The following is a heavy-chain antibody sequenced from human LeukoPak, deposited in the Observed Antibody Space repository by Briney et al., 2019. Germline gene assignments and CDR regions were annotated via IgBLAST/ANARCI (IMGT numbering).Heavy chain of an antibody. CDR3: ARDRGRTDPGRRNDVFDI. V-gene: IGHV3-30*01. Sequence: GVSLRLSCAASGLSFTSYIIHWARHAPGKGREWVALISNEGSDKWYADSVEGGFTTSRDNSESTVSLQMNSLRVEDTAVYFCARDRGRTDPGRRNDVFDIWGQGTMVTVSS. CDR2: ISNEGSDK. D-gene: IGHD3-10*01. CDR1: GLSFTSYI. J-gene: IGHJ3*02.